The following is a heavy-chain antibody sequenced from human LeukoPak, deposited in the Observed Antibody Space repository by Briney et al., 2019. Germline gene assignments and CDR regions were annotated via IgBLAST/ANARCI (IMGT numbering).Heavy chain of an antibody. Sequence: SVKVSCTPSGGTFSSYIITWVRQAPGQGLEWMGGIIPIFGTANYAQKFQGRVTITADESTSTAYMELSSLRSEDTAVYYCARDFRPQYQPGGYYHYYMDVWGKGTTVTVSS. CDR1: GGTFSSYI. CDR2: IIPIFGTA. J-gene: IGHJ6*03. CDR3: ARDFRPQYQPGGYYHYYMDV. D-gene: IGHD2-2*01. V-gene: IGHV1-69*13.